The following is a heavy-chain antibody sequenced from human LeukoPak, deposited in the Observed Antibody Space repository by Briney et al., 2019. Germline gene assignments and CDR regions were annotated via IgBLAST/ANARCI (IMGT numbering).Heavy chain of an antibody. J-gene: IGHJ3*02. D-gene: IGHD3-3*01. CDR1: GFTFSSYG. CDR2: IWYDGSNK. V-gene: IGHV3-33*01. Sequence: PGGSLRLSCAASGFTFSSYGMHWVRQAPGKGLECVAVIWYDGSNKYYADSVKGRFTISRDNSKNTLYLQMNSLRAEDTAVYYCARDGGTYAFDIWGQGTMVTVSS. CDR3: ARDGGTYAFDI.